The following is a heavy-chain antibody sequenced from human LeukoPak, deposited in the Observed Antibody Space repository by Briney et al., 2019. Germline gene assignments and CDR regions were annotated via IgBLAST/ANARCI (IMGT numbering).Heavy chain of an antibody. CDR1: GCTFSSYS. CDR2: ISSSRSYI. CDR3: ARQEDYYYMDV. J-gene: IGHJ6*03. V-gene: IGHV3-21*01. Sequence: PGGSLRLSCAASGCTFSSYSRNWVRQAAGKGLEWVSSISSSRSYIYYAYSVKGRFTISRDNAKTSLYLQMNSLRAEDTAVYYCARQEDYYYMDVRGKGTTVTLS.